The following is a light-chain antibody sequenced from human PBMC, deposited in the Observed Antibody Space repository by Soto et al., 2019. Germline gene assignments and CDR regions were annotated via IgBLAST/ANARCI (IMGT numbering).Light chain of an antibody. CDR3: QQYNNWFT. V-gene: IGKV3-15*01. CDR1: QSVSSN. Sequence: EIVMTQSPATLSVSPGERATLSCRASQSVSSNLAWYQQKPGQAPRLLIYVASTRATGIPARFSGSGSGTEFTLTISSLQSEDFAVYYCQQYNNWFTFGGGTKVEIK. CDR2: VAS. J-gene: IGKJ4*01.